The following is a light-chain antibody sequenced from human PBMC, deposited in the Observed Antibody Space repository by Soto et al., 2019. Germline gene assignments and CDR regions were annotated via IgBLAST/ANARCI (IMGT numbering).Light chain of an antibody. CDR3: QQSRT. V-gene: IGKV1-39*01. CDR1: QSISSY. Sequence: DIQMTQSPSSLSASVGDRVTITCRASQSISSYLNWYQQKPGKAPKPLIYAASSLQSGVPSRFSGSGSGTDFTLTISSLQPEDFATYYCQQSRTFGQGTKVDIK. CDR2: AAS. J-gene: IGKJ1*01.